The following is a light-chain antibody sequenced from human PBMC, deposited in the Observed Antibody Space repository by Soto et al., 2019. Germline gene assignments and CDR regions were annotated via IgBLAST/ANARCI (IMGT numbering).Light chain of an antibody. CDR3: QQYEKWPPWT. CDR2: GAS. CDR1: QSVSSN. V-gene: IGKV3-15*01. J-gene: IGKJ1*01. Sequence: EIVMTQSPATLSVSPGERATLSCRASQSVSSNLAWYQQKPGQAPRLLIYGASTRATGIPARFSGSGSGTEFTLTISSLQSEDFAVYYCQQYEKWPPWTFGQGTKVEIK.